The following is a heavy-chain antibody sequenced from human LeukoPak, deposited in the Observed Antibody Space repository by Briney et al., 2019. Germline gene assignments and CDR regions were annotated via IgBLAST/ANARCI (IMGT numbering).Heavy chain of an antibody. CDR2: IIGIVGST. Sequence: GGSLRLSCAASLFTFSIYAMSWVRQTPGKRLEWVSAIIGIVGSTYYADSVKGRFTISRDNSKNTPYLQMNSLRAEDTAVYYCAKGPLLWFGEYDPQHYYFDYWGQGTLVTVSS. CDR1: LFTFSIYA. J-gene: IGHJ4*02. CDR3: AKGPLLWFGEYDPQHYYFDY. D-gene: IGHD3-10*01. V-gene: IGHV3-23*01.